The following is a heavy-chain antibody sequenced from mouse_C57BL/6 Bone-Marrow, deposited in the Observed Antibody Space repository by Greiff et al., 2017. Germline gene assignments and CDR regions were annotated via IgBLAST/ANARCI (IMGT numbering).Heavy chain of an antibody. J-gene: IGHJ1*03. CDR1: GFSFNTYA. V-gene: IGHV10-1*01. CDR2: IRSKSNNYAS. CDR3: VEHRYGNWYFDV. D-gene: IGHD1-1*01. Sequence: EVQRVESGGGLVQPKGSLKLSCAASGFSFNTYAMNWVRQTPGQGLEWVARIRSKSNNYASYYADAVKDRFTISRDYSESMHYLQMNNLKTDDTAMYYCVEHRYGNWYFDVWGTGTTVTVSS.